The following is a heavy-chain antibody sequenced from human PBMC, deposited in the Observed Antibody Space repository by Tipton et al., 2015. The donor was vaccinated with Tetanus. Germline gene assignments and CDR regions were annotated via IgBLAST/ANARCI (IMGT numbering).Heavy chain of an antibody. CDR1: GGSISSGGYY. CDR2: IYYSGST. V-gene: IGHV4-31*02. D-gene: IGHD1-26*01. Sequence: LRLSCTVSGGSISSGGYYWSWIRQHPGKGLEWIGDIYYSGSTYYNPSLKSRVTISVDTSKNQFSLKLNSVTAADTAVYYWARGQARGARGWNYFDYWGQGTLVTVSS. CDR3: ARGQARGARGWNYFDY. J-gene: IGHJ4*02.